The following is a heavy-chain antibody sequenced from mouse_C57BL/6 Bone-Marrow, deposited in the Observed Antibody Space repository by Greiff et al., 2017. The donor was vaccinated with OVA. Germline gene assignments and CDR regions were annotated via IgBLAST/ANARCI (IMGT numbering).Heavy chain of an antibody. D-gene: IGHD1-1*01. V-gene: IGHV1-81*01. Sequence: VQLQQSGAELARPGASVKLSCKASGSTFTSYGISWVKQRTGPGLEWIGEIYPRSGNTYYNEKFKGKATLTADKSSSTAYMELRSLTSEDSAVYFCARKGITTVVAPYWYFDVWGTGTTVTVSS. CDR2: IYPRSGNT. J-gene: IGHJ1*03. CDR1: GSTFTSYG. CDR3: ARKGITTVVAPYWYFDV.